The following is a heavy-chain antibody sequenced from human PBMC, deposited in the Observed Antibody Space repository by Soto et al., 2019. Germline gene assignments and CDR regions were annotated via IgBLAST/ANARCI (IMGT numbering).Heavy chain of an antibody. V-gene: IGHV3-23*01. CDR2: ISGSGGST. J-gene: IGHJ4*02. D-gene: IGHD2-15*01. Sequence: GGSLRLSCAASGFTFSSYAMSWVRQAPGKGLEWVSAISGSGGSTYYADSVKGRFTISRDNSKNTLYLKMNSLRAEDTAVYYCAKDGGGYCSGGSCYISDYWGQGTLVTVSS. CDR1: GFTFSSYA. CDR3: AKDGGGYCSGGSCYISDY.